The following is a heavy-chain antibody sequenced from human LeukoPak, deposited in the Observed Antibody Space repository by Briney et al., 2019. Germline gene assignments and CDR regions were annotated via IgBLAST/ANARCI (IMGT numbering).Heavy chain of an antibody. V-gene: IGHV1-46*01. CDR2: INPSGGST. CDR1: EYTFTSYY. CDR3: ARDSAHGDYVAFDY. J-gene: IGHJ4*02. Sequence: ASVKVSCEAFEYTFTSYYIHCVRQAPGQGLEWMGIINPSGGSTSYAQNFQGRVTMTRDTSTSTVYMELSSLRSEDTAVYYCARDSAHGDYVAFDYWGQGTLVTVSS. D-gene: IGHD4-17*01.